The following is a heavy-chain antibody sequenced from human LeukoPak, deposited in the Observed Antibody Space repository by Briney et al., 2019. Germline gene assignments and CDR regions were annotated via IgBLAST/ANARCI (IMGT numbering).Heavy chain of an antibody. Sequence: ASVKVSCKASGYTFTGYYMHWVRQAPGQGLEWMGWINPNSGGTNYAQKFQGRVTMTRDTSISAAYMELSRLRSDDTAVYYCAGEDQRWLQFDFDYWGQGTLVTVSS. CDR1: GYTFTGYY. V-gene: IGHV1-2*02. D-gene: IGHD5-24*01. CDR3: AGEDQRWLQFDFDY. CDR2: INPNSGGT. J-gene: IGHJ4*02.